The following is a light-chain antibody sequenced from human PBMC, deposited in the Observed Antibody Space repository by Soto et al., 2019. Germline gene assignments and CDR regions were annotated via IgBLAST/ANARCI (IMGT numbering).Light chain of an antibody. CDR2: DVR. CDR1: SSDVGGYNF. CDR3: SSYTSISTYV. V-gene: IGLV2-14*01. J-gene: IGLJ1*01. Sequence: QSALTKPASVSGSPGQSITISCTGTSSDVGGYNFVSWYQQHPGKATTLMIYDVRNRHSGVSNRFSGSKSVNTASLTISGLQAEDEADYYCSSYTSISTYVFGTGTKVTVL.